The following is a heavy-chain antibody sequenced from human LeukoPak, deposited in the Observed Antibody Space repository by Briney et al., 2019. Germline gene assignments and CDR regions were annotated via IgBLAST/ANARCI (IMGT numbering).Heavy chain of an antibody. CDR2: ISGSGGST. D-gene: IGHD5-24*01. Sequence: GGSLRLSCAASGFTFSSYAMSWVRQAPGKGPEWVSAISGSGGSTYYADSVKGRFTISRDNSKNTLYLQMNSLRAEDTAVYYCATPAEMATISPFDYWGQGTLVTVSS. V-gene: IGHV3-23*01. CDR3: ATPAEMATISPFDY. CDR1: GFTFSSYA. J-gene: IGHJ4*02.